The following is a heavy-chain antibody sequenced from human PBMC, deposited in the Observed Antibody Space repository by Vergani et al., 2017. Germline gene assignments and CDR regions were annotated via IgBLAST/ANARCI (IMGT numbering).Heavy chain of an antibody. V-gene: IGHV4-31*03. CDR1: GGSISSGDYY. J-gene: IGHJ4*02. Sequence: QVRLQESGPGLVKPSQTLSLTCTVSGGSISSGDYYWSWIRQPPGKGLEWIGYIFYSGSTYYNPSLKSRVTISVDTSKNQFSLNLNSVTAADTAVYFCARSRSATGTTDYFDYWGQGTLVTVSS. CDR2: IFYSGST. D-gene: IGHD4-17*01. CDR3: ARSRSATGTTDYFDY.